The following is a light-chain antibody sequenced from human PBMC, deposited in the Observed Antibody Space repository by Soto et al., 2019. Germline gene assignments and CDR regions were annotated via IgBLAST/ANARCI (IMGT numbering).Light chain of an antibody. CDR2: EGS. CDR3: CSYASSSTLV. CDR1: TSDVGSYNL. V-gene: IGLV2-23*01. J-gene: IGLJ2*01. Sequence: QSVLTQPASVSGSPGQSITISCTGTTSDVGSYNLVSWYQQRPGQAPKLILYEGSKRPSGVSNRFSGSRSGNTASLTISGLQAEDEADYYCCSYASSSTLVFGGGTKLTVL.